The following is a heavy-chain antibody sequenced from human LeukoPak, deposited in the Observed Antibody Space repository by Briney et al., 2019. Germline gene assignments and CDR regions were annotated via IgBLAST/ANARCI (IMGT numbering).Heavy chain of an antibody. CDR3: ARASNWESAFDY. CDR2: ISGSGGST. CDR1: GFTFSSCA. D-gene: IGHD4-11*01. V-gene: IGHV3-23*01. Sequence: GGSLRLSCAASGFTFSSCAMSWVRQAPGKGLEWVSAISGSGGSTYYADSVKGRFAISRDNSKNTLYLQMNSLRVEDTALYYCARASNWESAFDYWGQGTLVTVSS. J-gene: IGHJ4*02.